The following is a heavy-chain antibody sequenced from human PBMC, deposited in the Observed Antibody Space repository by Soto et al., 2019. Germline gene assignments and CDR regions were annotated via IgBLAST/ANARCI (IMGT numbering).Heavy chain of an antibody. CDR1: GFTVSSYY. Sequence: EVQLVETGGGLIQPGGSLRVSCAASGFTVSSYYMSWVRQAPGKGLEWVSVIYSGGSTYYADSVKGRFTVSRDNSKNMWSLQMNSLRAEDTAVYYCARGRYYYDSSGYHSPFDYWGQGTLVTVSS. CDR2: IYSGGST. J-gene: IGHJ4*02. CDR3: ARGRYYYDSSGYHSPFDY. D-gene: IGHD3-22*01. V-gene: IGHV3-53*02.